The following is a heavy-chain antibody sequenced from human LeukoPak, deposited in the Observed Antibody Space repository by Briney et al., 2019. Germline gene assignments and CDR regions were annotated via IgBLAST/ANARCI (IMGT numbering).Heavy chain of an antibody. CDR1: GYTFTNYY. Sequence: ASVKVSCEASGYTFTNYYMHWVRQAPGQDLEWMGIINPSGGSTSFAQKFQGRFTMTRDTSTSTVYMELSSLRSEDTAVYYCARDVGPSQSSGCHYLDSWGQGTLVTVSS. CDR3: ARDVGPSQSSGCHYLDS. J-gene: IGHJ4*02. CDR2: INPSGGST. V-gene: IGHV1-46*01. D-gene: IGHD6-19*01.